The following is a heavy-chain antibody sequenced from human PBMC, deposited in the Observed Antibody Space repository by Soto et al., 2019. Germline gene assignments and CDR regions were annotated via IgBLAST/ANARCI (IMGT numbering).Heavy chain of an antibody. V-gene: IGHV3-23*01. CDR3: AKNSGWFNT. D-gene: IGHD3-10*01. J-gene: IGHJ5*02. Sequence: GGSLRLSCAASGFPFSTTDMSWVRQAPGKGLEWVSTIGGSGETTYYADSVKGRFTISRDNSKNTLYLQMNSLRADDTALYYCAKNSGWFNTWGQGALVTVSS. CDR2: IGGSGETT. CDR1: GFPFSTTD.